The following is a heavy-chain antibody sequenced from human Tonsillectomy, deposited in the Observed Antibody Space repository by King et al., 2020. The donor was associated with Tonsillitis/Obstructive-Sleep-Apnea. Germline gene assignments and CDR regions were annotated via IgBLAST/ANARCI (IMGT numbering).Heavy chain of an antibody. V-gene: IGHV4-34*01. Sequence: VQLQQWGAGLLKPSETLSLTCAVYGGSFSDYYWSWIRQPPGKGLEWIGEINHSGSTNYNPSLKSRVTTSVDTSKNQFSLKLNSVTAADTAVYYCARGGPAVIGHYYYYYRDVWGKGTTVTVSS. CDR1: GGSFSDYY. J-gene: IGHJ6*03. D-gene: IGHD2-2*01. CDR3: ARGGPAVIGHYYYYYRDV. CDR2: INHSGST.